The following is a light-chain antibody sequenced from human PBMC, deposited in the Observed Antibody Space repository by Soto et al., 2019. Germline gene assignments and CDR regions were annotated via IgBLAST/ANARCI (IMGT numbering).Light chain of an antibody. Sequence: QSALTQPPSVSGSPGQSVTISCTGTSTDVYSYNRVSWYQQPPGTAPKLLIYEVSNRPSGVPDRFSGSKSGNTASLTISGLQAEDEADYYCSLYTSSSTWVFGGGTKLTVL. J-gene: IGLJ3*02. CDR2: EVS. CDR3: SLYTSSSTWV. V-gene: IGLV2-18*01. CDR1: STDVYSYNR.